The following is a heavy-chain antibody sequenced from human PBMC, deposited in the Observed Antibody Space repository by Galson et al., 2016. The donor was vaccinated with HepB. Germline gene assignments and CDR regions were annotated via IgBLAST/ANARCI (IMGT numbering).Heavy chain of an antibody. J-gene: IGHJ4*02. D-gene: IGHD2-2*01. V-gene: IGHV3-53*01. CDR3: ARTIVAVPGANDYLAY. Sequence: SLRLSCAASGFTVSNNYMSWVRQAPGKGLEWVSVIYSGGSTYYADSVKGRFTISRDNAKNALYLQMNSLRAEDTAVYYCARTIVAVPGANDYLAYWGQGTLVTVSS. CDR2: IYSGGST. CDR1: GFTVSNNY.